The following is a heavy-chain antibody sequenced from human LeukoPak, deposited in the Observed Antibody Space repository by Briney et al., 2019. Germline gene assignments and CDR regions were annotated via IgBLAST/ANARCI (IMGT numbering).Heavy chain of an antibody. Sequence: PGGSLRLSCAASGFIFSSYVMSWVRQAPGKGLEWVSGISGSGGSAYYADSVKGRFTISRDNSKNTLYLQMNSLRAEATAVYYCTNGLSLRFFDYWGQGTLVTVSS. D-gene: IGHD3-16*01. CDR2: ISGSGGSA. V-gene: IGHV3-23*01. CDR3: TNGLSLRFFDY. CDR1: GFIFSSYV. J-gene: IGHJ4*02.